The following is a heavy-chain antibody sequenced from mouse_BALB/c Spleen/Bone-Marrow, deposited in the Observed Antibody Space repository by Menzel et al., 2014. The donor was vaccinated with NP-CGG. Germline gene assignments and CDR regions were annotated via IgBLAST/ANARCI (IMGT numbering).Heavy chain of an antibody. Sequence: QVQLQHSGAELVRPGSSEKISCKASGYVFTDYWMNWLRQRPGQGLEWIGQIFPVNADTNYKANFKDKVTLTADKSSTTAYMQLNSLTSEDSAVYFCARFATGSFAYWGQGTLVTVSA. CDR2: IFPVNADT. J-gene: IGHJ3*01. D-gene: IGHD1-1*01. CDR3: ARFATGSFAY. V-gene: IGHV1-80*01. CDR1: GYVFTDYW.